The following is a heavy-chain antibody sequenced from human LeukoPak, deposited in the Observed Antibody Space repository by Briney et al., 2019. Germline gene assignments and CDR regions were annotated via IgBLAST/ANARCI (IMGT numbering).Heavy chain of an antibody. CDR2: IYYTGST. V-gene: IGHV4-39*01. D-gene: IGHD3-10*01. CDR1: GGSVTSGGFY. CDR3: ARHSGSGSESRPFDP. Sequence: PSETLSLTCSVSGGSVTSGGFYWGWLRQPPGKGPEWIATIYYTGSTYYNPSLKSRVPISIDTSKNQFSLRMTSVTATDTAVYHCARHSGSGSESRPFDPWGQGTLVTVSS. J-gene: IGHJ5*02.